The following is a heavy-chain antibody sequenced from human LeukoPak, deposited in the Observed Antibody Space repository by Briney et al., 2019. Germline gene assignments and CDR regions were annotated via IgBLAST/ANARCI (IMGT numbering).Heavy chain of an antibody. CDR3: ARYSGYDHCWFDP. V-gene: IGHV4-61*02. CDR1: GVSISSGSYY. CDR2: IYTSGST. J-gene: IGHJ5*02. Sequence: PSETLSLTCTVSGVSISSGSYYWSWIRQPAGKGLEWIGRIYTSGSTNYNPSLKSRVTISVDTSKNQFSLKLSSVTAADTAVYYCARYSGYDHCWFDPWGQGTLVTVSS. D-gene: IGHD5-12*01.